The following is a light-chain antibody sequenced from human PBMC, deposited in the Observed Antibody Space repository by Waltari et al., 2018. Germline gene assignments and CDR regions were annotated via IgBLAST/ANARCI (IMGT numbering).Light chain of an antibody. CDR2: DAS. CDR1: QSVSRT. Sequence: EIVLTQSPDTLSLSPGDRATLSCRAGQSVSRTLAWYQQKPGQAPRLLIYDASSRATGVPDRFSGSGPGTDFSLTISRLEPEDFAVYYCQKYGTLPATFGQGTKVEIK. V-gene: IGKV3-20*01. CDR3: QKYGTLPAT. J-gene: IGKJ1*01.